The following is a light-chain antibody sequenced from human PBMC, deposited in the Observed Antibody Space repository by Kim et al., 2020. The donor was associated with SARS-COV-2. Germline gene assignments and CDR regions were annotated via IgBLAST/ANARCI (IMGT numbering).Light chain of an antibody. CDR1: QYIDNW. V-gene: IGKV3-11*01. CDR2: DAS. CDR3: QHRRTWPLT. Sequence: EIVLTQSPVTLSLSPGQRATLSCRASQYIDNWLAWYQQKPGQVPRLLIYDASNMATGIPARFSGSGSGTDFTLTISSLEPEDFAVYYCQHRRTWPLTFGQGTKLEI. J-gene: IGKJ2*01.